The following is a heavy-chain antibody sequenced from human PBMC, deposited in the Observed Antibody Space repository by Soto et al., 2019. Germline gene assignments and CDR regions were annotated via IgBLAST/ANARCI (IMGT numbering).Heavy chain of an antibody. CDR3: AKAGRIAVPGSHLDY. D-gene: IGHD6-19*01. Sequence: EVQLLESGGRLVQPGGSLRLSCAASGFTFSSYAMNWVRQAPGKGLEWVSAISGSGRSTDYADSVEGRFTISRDNSKNTLYLQMSSLRAEDTAVYYCAKAGRIAVPGSHLDYWGQGTLVTVSS. J-gene: IGHJ4*02. CDR1: GFTFSSYA. CDR2: ISGSGRST. V-gene: IGHV3-23*01.